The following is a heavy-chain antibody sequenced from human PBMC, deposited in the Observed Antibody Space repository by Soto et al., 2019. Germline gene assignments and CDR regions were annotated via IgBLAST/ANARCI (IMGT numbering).Heavy chain of an antibody. V-gene: IGHV4-59*08. Sequence: SETLSLTCTVSGGSINNYYWSWIRQPPGKGLEWIGYIHYSGSTKYNPSLKSRVTISADTSKNQFSLKLSPVTAADAAVYYCARGHYDFWSGYFATIDYWGQGTLVTVSS. D-gene: IGHD3-3*01. J-gene: IGHJ4*02. CDR2: IHYSGST. CDR3: ARGHYDFWSGYFATIDY. CDR1: GGSINNYY.